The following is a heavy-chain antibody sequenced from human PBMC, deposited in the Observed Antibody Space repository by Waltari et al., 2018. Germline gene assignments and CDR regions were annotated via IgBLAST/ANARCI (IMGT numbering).Heavy chain of an antibody. Sequence: QVQLVQSGAEVKKPGASVKVSCKVSGYTFINYGFTWVRQAPGQGLEWMGWISSYRDDTKYAPKLQGRVIMTTDSSTSTAYMELRSLRSDDTAVYYCGRDRAVAGLNSGGDYWGQGTLVTVSS. CDR2: ISSYRDDT. CDR1: GYTFINYG. V-gene: IGHV1-18*01. CDR3: GRDRAVAGLNSGGDY. J-gene: IGHJ4*02. D-gene: IGHD6-19*01.